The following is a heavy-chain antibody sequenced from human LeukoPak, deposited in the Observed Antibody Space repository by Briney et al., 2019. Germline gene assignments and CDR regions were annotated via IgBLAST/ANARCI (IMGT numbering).Heavy chain of an antibody. Sequence: SETLSLTCTVSGGSISSSSYYWGWIRQPPGKGLEWIGSIYYSGSTYYNPSLKSRVTISVDTSKNQFSLKLSSVTDADTDVYYCARYYYDSSGLNPWGQGTLVTVSS. CDR3: ARYYYDSSGLNP. D-gene: IGHD3-22*01. CDR2: IYYSGST. J-gene: IGHJ5*02. V-gene: IGHV4-39*01. CDR1: GGSISSSSYY.